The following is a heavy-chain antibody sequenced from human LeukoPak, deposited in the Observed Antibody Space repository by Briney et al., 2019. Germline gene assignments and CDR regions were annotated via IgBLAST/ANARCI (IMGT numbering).Heavy chain of an antibody. V-gene: IGHV1-8*01. CDR3: ARDNSVRDEAWWFNP. CDR2: INPHSGKT. D-gene: IGHD5-24*01. Sequence: GASVKVSCKTSGYPFRNYDINWVRQATGQGLERMGWINPHSGKTGYAQKFQGRVTMTTDTSANTAYMELSRLRSDDTAVYYCARDNSVRDEAWWFNPWGQGTLVTVSS. CDR1: GYPFRNYD. J-gene: IGHJ5*02.